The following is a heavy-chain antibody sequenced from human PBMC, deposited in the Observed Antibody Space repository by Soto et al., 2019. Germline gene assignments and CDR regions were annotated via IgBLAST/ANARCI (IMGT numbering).Heavy chain of an antibody. CDR3: ARGYYYGSGRPTPGGMDV. CDR2: ISTYTGNT. J-gene: IGHJ6*02. Sequence: QVHLVQSGAEVKKPGASVEVSCKASGYTFTNYDINWVRQAPGQGLEWMGWISTYTGNTNYAQKLQGRVTMTTDTSTSTAYMELRSLRSDDTAVYYCARGYYYGSGRPTPGGMDVWGQGTPVTVSS. CDR1: GYTFTNYD. D-gene: IGHD3-10*01. V-gene: IGHV1-18*01.